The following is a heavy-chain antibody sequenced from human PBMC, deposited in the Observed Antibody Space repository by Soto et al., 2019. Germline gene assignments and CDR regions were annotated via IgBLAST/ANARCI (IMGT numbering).Heavy chain of an antibody. D-gene: IGHD1-1*01. J-gene: IGHJ4*02. CDR3: VRWNGFGDH. Sequence: EVQLLDSGGGLVQPGGSLRLSCAVSGFTLSDYGVTWVRQAPGKGLEWVSGFSGGGGGTFYADSVKGPFTISRDDSKNTAYLQMNGLGVEDTAVYYCVRWNGFGDHRGQGTLVTVSS. CDR1: GFTLSDYG. CDR2: FSGGGGGT. V-gene: IGHV3-23*01.